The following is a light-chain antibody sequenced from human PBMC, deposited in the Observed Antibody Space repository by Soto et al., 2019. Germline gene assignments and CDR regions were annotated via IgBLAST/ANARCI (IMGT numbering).Light chain of an antibody. CDR1: SSDVGSYNL. CDR2: EVS. CDR3: CSYGGRNTFV. Sequence: QSALVQPASVSGSPGQSITISCTGTSSDVGSYNLVSWYQQHPGKAPKLMIYEVSKRPSGVSNRFSGSKSGNTASLTISGLQAEDEADYSCCSYGGRNTFVFGTGTKLTVL. J-gene: IGLJ1*01. V-gene: IGLV2-23*02.